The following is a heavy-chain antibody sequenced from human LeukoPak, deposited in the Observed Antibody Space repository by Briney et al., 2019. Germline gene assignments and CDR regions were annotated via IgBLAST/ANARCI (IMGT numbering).Heavy chain of an antibody. J-gene: IGHJ6*03. D-gene: IGHD3-3*01. CDR3: AKTRTIFGVVGYMDV. CDR2: MSGSGSTT. V-gene: IGHV3-23*01. Sequence: GGSLRLSCAASGFTFSSYSMNWVRQAPGKGLEWVSAMSGSGSTTSYADSVKGRFTISRDNSKKTLDLQMNSLRGEDTAVYYCAKTRTIFGVVGYMDVWGKGTTVTVSS. CDR1: GFTFSSYS.